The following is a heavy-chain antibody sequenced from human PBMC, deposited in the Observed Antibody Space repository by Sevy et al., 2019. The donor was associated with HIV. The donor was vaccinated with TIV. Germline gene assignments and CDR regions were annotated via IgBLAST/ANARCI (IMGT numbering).Heavy chain of an antibody. J-gene: IGHJ5*01. Sequence: GGSLRLSCAASGFTFSDYYMSWIRQAPGKGLELVSYIDSRGSTIYYADSVKGRFTISRDNAKNFLYLQMSSLRAEDTAVYYCAREIVAAGTGDWFDPWGQGTLVTVSS. CDR3: AREIVAAGTGDWFDP. D-gene: IGHD6-13*01. V-gene: IGHV3-11*01. CDR1: GFTFSDYY. CDR2: IDSRGSTI.